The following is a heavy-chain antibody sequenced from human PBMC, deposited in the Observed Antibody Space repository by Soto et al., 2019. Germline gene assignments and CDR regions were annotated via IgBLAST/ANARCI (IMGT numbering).Heavy chain of an antibody. CDR1: GFTFSSYG. V-gene: IGHV3-30*18. CDR3: AKDRGGSYLFDY. D-gene: IGHD1-26*01. J-gene: IGHJ4*02. CDR2: ISYGGSNK. Sequence: GGSLRLSCAASGFTFSSYGMHWVRQAPGKGLEWVAVISYGGSNKYYADSVKGRFTISRDNSKNTLYLQMNSLRAEDTAVYYCAKDRGGSYLFDYWGQGTLVTVSS.